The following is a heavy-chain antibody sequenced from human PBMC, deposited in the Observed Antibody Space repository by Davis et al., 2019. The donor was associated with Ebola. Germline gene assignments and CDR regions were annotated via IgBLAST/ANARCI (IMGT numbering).Heavy chain of an antibody. J-gene: IGHJ6*02. CDR3: ATDYLRAAGAMDV. V-gene: IGHV1-24*01. Sequence: AASVTVSCKVSGYTLTELSMHWVRQAPGKGLEWMGGFDPEDGETIYAQKFQGRVTMTEDTSTDTAYMELSSLRSEDTAVYYCATDYLRAAGAMDVWGQGTTVTVSS. CDR1: GYTLTELS. D-gene: IGHD6-13*01. CDR2: FDPEDGET.